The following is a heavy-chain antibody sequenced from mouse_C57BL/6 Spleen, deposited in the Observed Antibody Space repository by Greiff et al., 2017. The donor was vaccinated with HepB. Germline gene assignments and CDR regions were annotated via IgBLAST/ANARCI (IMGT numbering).Heavy chain of an antibody. CDR3: ARGDYGSFAY. J-gene: IGHJ3*01. V-gene: IGHV1-81*01. CDR1: GYTFTSYG. CDR2: IYPRSGNT. Sequence: VKLVESGAELARPGASVKLSCKASGYTFTSYGISWVKQRTGQGLEWIGEIYPRSGNTYYNEKFKGKATLTADKSSSTAYMELRSLTSEDSAVYFCARGDYGSFAYWGQGTLVTVSA. D-gene: IGHD1-1*01.